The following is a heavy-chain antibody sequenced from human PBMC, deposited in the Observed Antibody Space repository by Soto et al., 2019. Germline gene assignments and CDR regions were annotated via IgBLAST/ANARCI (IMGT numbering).Heavy chain of an antibody. J-gene: IGHJ4*02. Sequence: TSETLSLTCTVSGGSISSYYWSWIRQPPGKGLEWIGYIYYSGSTNYSPSLKSRLTITKDTSKNQVVLTMTNMDPVDTATYYCAHLRIAAADYWGQGTLVTVSS. CDR2: IYYSGST. CDR1: GGSISSYY. CDR3: AHLRIAAADY. V-gene: IGHV4-59*01. D-gene: IGHD6-13*01.